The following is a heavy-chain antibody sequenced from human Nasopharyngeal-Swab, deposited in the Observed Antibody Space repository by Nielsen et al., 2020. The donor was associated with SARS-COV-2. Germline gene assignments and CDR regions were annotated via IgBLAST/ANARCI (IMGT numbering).Heavy chain of an antibody. CDR3: AKAPYLRGLDV. D-gene: IGHD2-21*01. J-gene: IGHJ6*02. Sequence: GESLNISCAASGFTLSSYPMSWVRQAPGKGLDWVSIISGSGDTTYYADSVKDRFTISRDNSKNTLYLEMNSLRVEDTAVYYCAKAPYLRGLDVWGQGTTVTVSS. CDR2: ISGSGDTT. CDR1: GFTLSSYP. V-gene: IGHV3-23*01.